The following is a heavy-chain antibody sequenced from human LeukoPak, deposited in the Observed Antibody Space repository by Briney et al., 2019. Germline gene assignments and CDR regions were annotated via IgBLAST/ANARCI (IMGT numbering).Heavy chain of an antibody. CDR2: LRGDGDT. D-gene: IGHD2-2*01. CDR1: GFTFSNYA. Sequence: GGSLRLSCEASGFTFSNYAMSWVRQAPARGLEWVSSLRGDGDTFYADSVKGRFTLSRDDTRNTVYLHLNNLRVEDTAVYYCAKDGGYCSSTSCYFGYWGQGTLVTVSS. V-gene: IGHV3-23*01. J-gene: IGHJ4*02. CDR3: AKDGGYCSSTSCYFGY.